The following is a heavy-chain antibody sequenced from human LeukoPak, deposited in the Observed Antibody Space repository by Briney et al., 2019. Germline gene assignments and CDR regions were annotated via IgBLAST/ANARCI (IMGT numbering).Heavy chain of an antibody. CDR1: GYTFTGYY. J-gene: IGHJ4*02. V-gene: IGHV1-2*02. Sequence: GASVKVSCKASGYTFTGYYMHWVRQAPEQGLEWMGWINPNSGGTNYAQKFQGRVTMTRDTSISTAYMELSRLRSDDTAVYYCAVYDYVWGSFDFDYWGQGTLVTVSS. CDR3: AVYDYVWGSFDFDY. CDR2: INPNSGGT. D-gene: IGHD3-16*01.